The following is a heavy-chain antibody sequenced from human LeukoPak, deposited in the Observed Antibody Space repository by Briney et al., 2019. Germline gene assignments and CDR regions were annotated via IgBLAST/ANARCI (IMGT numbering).Heavy chain of an antibody. V-gene: IGHV4-4*08. CDR1: GGSVSSYY. D-gene: IGHD2-21*02. J-gene: IGHJ6*02. Sequence: SETLSLTCSVSGGSVSSYYWSWIRQSPGKGLEWIGYIHNSGRTNYNPSLKSRVTGFVDTSKNQVSLRLSSVTAADTAVYYCARVGVGTTLDVWGQGTTVTVSS. CDR3: ARVGVGTTLDV. CDR2: IHNSGRT.